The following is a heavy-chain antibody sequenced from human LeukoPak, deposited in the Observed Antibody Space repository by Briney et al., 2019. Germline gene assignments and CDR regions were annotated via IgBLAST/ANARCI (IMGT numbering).Heavy chain of an antibody. CDR1: GGTFSSYA. Sequence: SVKVSCKASGGTFSSYAISWVRQAPGQGLEWMGRIIPILGIANYVQKFQGRVTITADKSTSTAYMELSSLRSEDTAVYYCARFSYGGSERSFDYWGQGTLVTVSS. D-gene: IGHD4-23*01. CDR2: IIPILGIA. J-gene: IGHJ4*02. V-gene: IGHV1-69*04. CDR3: ARFSYGGSERSFDY.